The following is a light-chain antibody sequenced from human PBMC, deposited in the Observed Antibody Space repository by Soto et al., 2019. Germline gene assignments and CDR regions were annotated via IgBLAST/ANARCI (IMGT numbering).Light chain of an antibody. Sequence: EIVLTQSPGTLSLSPGERATLSCRASQSVRSNNLTWYQQKPGQAPRLLIYDASSRANGIPARFGGSGSGTNFTPTISRLEAEDFAVYYCQQYGSAPPLTFGQGTRLEIK. CDR1: QSVRSNN. V-gene: IGKV3-20*01. J-gene: IGKJ5*01. CDR2: DAS. CDR3: QQYGSAPPLT.